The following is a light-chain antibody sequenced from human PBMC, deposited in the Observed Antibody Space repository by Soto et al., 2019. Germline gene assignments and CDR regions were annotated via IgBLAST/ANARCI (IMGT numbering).Light chain of an antibody. V-gene: IGKV1-39*01. CDR3: QQTYTTPEIT. CDR1: QRISNY. J-gene: IGKJ5*01. CDR2: ASS. Sequence: DIQLTQSQCSLSGSVGDRLTISYRSSQRISNYLNWYQQKLGKAPKLLIYASSTLQSGVPSRFRGSGSGTDFTLTISSLQPEDFAIYYCQQTYTTPEITFGQGTGLEIK.